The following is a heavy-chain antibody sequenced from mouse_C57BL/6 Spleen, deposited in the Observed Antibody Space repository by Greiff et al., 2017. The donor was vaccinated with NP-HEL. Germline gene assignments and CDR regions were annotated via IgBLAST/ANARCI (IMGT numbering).Heavy chain of an antibody. Sequence: QVQLQQSGAELARPGASVKLSCKASGYTFTSYGISWVKQRTGQGLEWIGEIYPRSGNTYYNEKFKGKATLTADKSSSTAYMELRSLTSEDSAVYFCARNPLYYYGSEKDYWGQGTTLTVSS. CDR3: ARNPLYYYGSEKDY. J-gene: IGHJ2*01. D-gene: IGHD1-1*01. CDR2: IYPRSGNT. V-gene: IGHV1-81*01. CDR1: GYTFTSYG.